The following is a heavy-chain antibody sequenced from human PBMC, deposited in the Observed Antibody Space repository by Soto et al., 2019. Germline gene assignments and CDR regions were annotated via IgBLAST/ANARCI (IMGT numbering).Heavy chain of an antibody. J-gene: IGHJ4*02. CDR3: ARGGYGDY. CDR2: ISAHNDNT. CDR1: GYTFTSYG. V-gene: IGHV1-18*01. Sequence: QVHLVQSGAEVRKPGASVKVSCKGSGYTFTSYGIAWVRQAPGQGLEWMGWISAHNDNTNYAQKVQGRVTVTRDTSTSTACMELRNLRSGDTAVYYCARGGYGDYWGQGALVTVSS. D-gene: IGHD1-1*01.